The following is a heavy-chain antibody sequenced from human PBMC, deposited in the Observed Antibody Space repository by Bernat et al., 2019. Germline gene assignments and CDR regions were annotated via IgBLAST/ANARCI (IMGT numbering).Heavy chain of an antibody. CDR2: INQDGSEK. V-gene: IGHV3-7*03. J-gene: IGHJ4*02. CDR1: GFAFNTNW. D-gene: IGHD3-16*01. Sequence: EVQLVESGGGLVQPGGSLRLSYAASGFAFNTNWMTWVRQAPGKGLEWVANINQDGSEKNYVNSVKGRFTIFRDNTKGSLFLQMNGLRAEDTAYYYCAREGGAGYSFDYWGQGALVTVSS. CDR3: AREGGAGYSFDY.